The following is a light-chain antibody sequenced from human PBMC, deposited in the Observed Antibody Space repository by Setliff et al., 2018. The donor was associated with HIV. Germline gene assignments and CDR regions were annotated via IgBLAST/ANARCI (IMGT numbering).Light chain of an antibody. Sequence: QSALTQPASVYGSLGQSITMSCTGTSRDVGGHNYVSWYHQHPGKAPKLMIYDVSNRPSGVSNRFSGSKSGRTASLTISGLHAEDEADYYSSSFTSSNIYVFGTGTKVTVL. CDR2: DVS. J-gene: IGLJ1*01. CDR3: SSFTSSNIYV. CDR1: SRDVGGHNY. V-gene: IGLV2-14*03.